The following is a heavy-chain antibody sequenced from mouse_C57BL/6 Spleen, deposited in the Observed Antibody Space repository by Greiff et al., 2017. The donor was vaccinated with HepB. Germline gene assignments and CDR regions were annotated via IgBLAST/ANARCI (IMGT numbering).Heavy chain of an antibody. CDR2: ISSGSSTI. CDR3: ARERIYTFAY. V-gene: IGHV5-17*01. J-gene: IGHJ3*01. D-gene: IGHD1-3*01. Sequence: VQLKESGGGLVKPGGSLKLSCAASGFTFSDYGMHWVRQAPEKGLEWVAYISSGSSTIYYADTVKGRFTISRDNAKNTLFLQMTSLRSEDTAMYYCARERIYTFAYWGQGTLVTVSA. CDR1: GFTFSDYG.